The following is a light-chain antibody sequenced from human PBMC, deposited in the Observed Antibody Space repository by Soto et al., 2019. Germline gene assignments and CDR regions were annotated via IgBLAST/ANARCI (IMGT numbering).Light chain of an antibody. CDR3: SSYAGSNLYV. CDR2: EVS. V-gene: IGLV2-8*01. CDR1: RREVCGYNS. Sequence: QSVLTQPPSASGSPGQSVTISCTGTRREVCGYNSVSWYQQHPGKAPKFIIYEVSKWPSGVPDRFSGSKSGNMASLTVSGLQAEDEADYYCSSYAGSNLYVFGTGTKVTVL. J-gene: IGLJ1*01.